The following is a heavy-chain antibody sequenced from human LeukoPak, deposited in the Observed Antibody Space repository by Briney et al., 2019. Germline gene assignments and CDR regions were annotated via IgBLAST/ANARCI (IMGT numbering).Heavy chain of an antibody. CDR3: AKDLSGYGPYWYFDL. Sequence: GGSLRLSCAASGFTFSSYAMSWVRQAPGKGLEWVSSISGSVGTIYYADSVKGRFTIFRDNSKNTLYLQMNNLRAEDSAVYYCAKDLSGYGPYWYFDLWGRGTLVTVSS. CDR1: GFTFSSYA. V-gene: IGHV3-23*01. CDR2: ISGSVGTI. J-gene: IGHJ2*01. D-gene: IGHD6-25*01.